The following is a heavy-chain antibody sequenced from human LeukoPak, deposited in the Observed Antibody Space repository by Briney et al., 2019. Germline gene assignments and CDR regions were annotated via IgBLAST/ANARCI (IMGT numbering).Heavy chain of an antibody. Sequence: SETLSLTCTVSGGSISSYYWSWIRQPAGKGLEWIGRIYTSGSTNYNPSLKSRVTMSVDTSKNQFSLKLSSVTAADTAVYYCAREGIAVAGALDAFDIWGQGTMVTVSS. CDR1: GGSISSYY. CDR2: IYTSGST. D-gene: IGHD6-19*01. V-gene: IGHV4-4*07. J-gene: IGHJ3*02. CDR3: AREGIAVAGALDAFDI.